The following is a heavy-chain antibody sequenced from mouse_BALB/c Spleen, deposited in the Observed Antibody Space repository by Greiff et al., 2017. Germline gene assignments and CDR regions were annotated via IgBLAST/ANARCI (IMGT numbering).Heavy chain of an antibody. D-gene: IGHD2-3*01. J-gene: IGHJ4*01. CDR2: INPSNGGT. CDR3: TRCDGYYDYAMDY. Sequence: QVQLQQSGAELVKPGASVALSCKASGYTFTSYYMYWVKQRPGQGLEWIGEINPSNGGTNFNEKFKSKATLTVDKSSSTAYMQLSSLTSEDSAVYYCTRCDGYYDYAMDYWGQGTSVTVSS. CDR1: GYTFTSYY. V-gene: IGHV1S81*02.